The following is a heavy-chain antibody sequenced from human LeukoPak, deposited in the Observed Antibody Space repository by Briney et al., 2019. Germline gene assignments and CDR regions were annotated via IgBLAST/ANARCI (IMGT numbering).Heavy chain of an antibody. D-gene: IGHD6-13*01. J-gene: IGHJ4*02. CDR3: ARAIAAGGYYFDY. Sequence: GASVKVSCKAFGYTFSNYYIHWVRRAPGQGLEWMGTINPSGGATRFAQKFRGRASMTRDMSTTTVFMELTSLTSDDTAEYYCARAIAAGGYYFDYWGQGTLVTVSS. CDR1: GYTFSNYY. CDR2: INPSGGAT. V-gene: IGHV1-46*01.